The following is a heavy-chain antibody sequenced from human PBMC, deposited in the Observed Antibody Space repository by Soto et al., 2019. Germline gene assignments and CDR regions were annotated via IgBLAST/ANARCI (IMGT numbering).Heavy chain of an antibody. Sequence: SETLCLTCTIAGGSISSYDRSWIRQTPGKGLEWIGYVYFSGSTNYNPSLKSRVLISIDTSRNQFSLQLNSVTAADTAVYYCTRDLAIAHRGYGQSNAWGQGKTVTVS. CDR2: VYFSGST. J-gene: IGHJ6*02. D-gene: IGHD5-12*01. CDR3: TRDLAIAHRGYGQSNA. CDR1: GGSISSYD. V-gene: IGHV4-59*01.